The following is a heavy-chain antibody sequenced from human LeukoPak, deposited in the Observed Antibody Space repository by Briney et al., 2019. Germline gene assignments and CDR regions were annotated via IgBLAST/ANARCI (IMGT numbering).Heavy chain of an antibody. J-gene: IGHJ4*02. CDR3: ARNGASPVDY. Sequence: GGSLRLSCAASGFTFSSYSMNWVRQAPGEGLEWVSYITGSSNTIYYADSVKGRFTISRDNAKNSLYLQMNSLRAEDSAVYYCARNGASPVDYWGQGTLVTVSS. CDR1: GFTFSSYS. CDR2: ITGSSNTI. V-gene: IGHV3-48*01. D-gene: IGHD1-26*01.